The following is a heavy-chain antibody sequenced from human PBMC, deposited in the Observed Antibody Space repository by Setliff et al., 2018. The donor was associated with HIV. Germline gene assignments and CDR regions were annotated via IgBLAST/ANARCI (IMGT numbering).Heavy chain of an antibody. Sequence: PSEILSLTCTVSGGSISSQYWSWIRQPPGKGLEWIGYIYYSGSTNYNPSLKSRVTISVDTSKNQFSLKLSSVTAADTAVYYCARGIAAAGVFDYWGQGTLVTVSS. J-gene: IGHJ4*02. CDR2: IYYSGST. CDR3: ARGIAAAGVFDY. V-gene: IGHV4-59*11. D-gene: IGHD6-13*01. CDR1: GGSISSQY.